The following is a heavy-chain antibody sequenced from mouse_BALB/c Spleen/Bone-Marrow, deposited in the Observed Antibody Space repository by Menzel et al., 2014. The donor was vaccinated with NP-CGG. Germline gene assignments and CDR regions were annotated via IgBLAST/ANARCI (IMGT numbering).Heavy chain of an antibody. V-gene: IGHV5-9-1*01. D-gene: IGHD2-1*01. Sequence: EVKLVESGGGLVKPGGSLRLSCAASGFTFXSYAMSWVRQTPEKRLEWVATISSGGSYTYYPDSVKGRLTISRDNAKSTLYLQMSSLRSEDTAMYYCARFYYGNYVRYFDVWGAGTTVTVSS. CDR1: GFTFXSYA. J-gene: IGHJ1*01. CDR3: ARFYYGNYVRYFDV. CDR2: ISSGGSYT.